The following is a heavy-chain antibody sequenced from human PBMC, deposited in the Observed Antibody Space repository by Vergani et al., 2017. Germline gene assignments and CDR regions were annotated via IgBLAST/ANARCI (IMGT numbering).Heavy chain of an antibody. CDR1: GGSINSHNYY. CDR2: IHTSGST. Sequence: QVQLQESGPGLVKPSQTLSLTCTVPGGSINSHNYYWSWIRQPAGKGLEWIGRIHTSGSTNYNPSRKSRVTMSEETSKNQFSLNLTSVTAADTAVYFCARGSCLGGSCYKPLFDYWGQGILVTVSS. J-gene: IGHJ4*02. D-gene: IGHD2-15*01. V-gene: IGHV4-61*02. CDR3: ARGSCLGGSCYKPLFDY.